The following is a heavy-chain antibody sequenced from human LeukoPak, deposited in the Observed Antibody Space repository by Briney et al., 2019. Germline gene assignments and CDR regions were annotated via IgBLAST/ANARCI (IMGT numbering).Heavy chain of an antibody. D-gene: IGHD3-9*01. V-gene: IGHV1-18*01. CDR3: ARADILTGYYPVDP. Sequence: GASVKVSCKASGYTFTSYGISWVRQAPGQGLEWMGWISAYNGNTNYAQKLQGRVTMTTDTSTSTAYMGLRSLRSDDTAVYYCARADILTGYYPVDPWGQGTLVTVSS. CDR2: ISAYNGNT. J-gene: IGHJ5*02. CDR1: GYTFTSYG.